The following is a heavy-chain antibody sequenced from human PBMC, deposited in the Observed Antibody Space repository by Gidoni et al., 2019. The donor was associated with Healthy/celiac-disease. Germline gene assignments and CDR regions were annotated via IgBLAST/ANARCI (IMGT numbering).Heavy chain of an antibody. CDR3: ATDLQDSGSYYAFDI. D-gene: IGHD1-26*01. V-gene: IGHV1-24*01. Sequence: QVQLVQAGAEVKKPGASVKVSCKVSGYTRTELSMHWLRQAPGKGLEWMGGFDPEDGETIYAQKFQGRVTMTEDTSTDTAYMELSSLRSEDTAVYYCATDLQDSGSYYAFDIWGQGTMVTVSS. J-gene: IGHJ3*02. CDR1: GYTRTELS. CDR2: FDPEDGET.